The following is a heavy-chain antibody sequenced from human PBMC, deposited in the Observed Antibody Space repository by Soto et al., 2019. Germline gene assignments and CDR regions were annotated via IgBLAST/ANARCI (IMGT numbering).Heavy chain of an antibody. CDR3: ARRLYDSSGYYSLAFDI. V-gene: IGHV5-10-1*01. J-gene: IGHJ3*02. CDR1: GYRFTSYW. Sequence: PGESLKISCKGSGYRFTSYWISWVRQMPGKGLEWMGRIDPSDSYTNYSPSFQGHVTISADKSISTAYLQWSSLKASDTAMYYCARRLYDSSGYYSLAFDIWGQGTTVTGSS. CDR2: IDPSDSYT. D-gene: IGHD3-22*01.